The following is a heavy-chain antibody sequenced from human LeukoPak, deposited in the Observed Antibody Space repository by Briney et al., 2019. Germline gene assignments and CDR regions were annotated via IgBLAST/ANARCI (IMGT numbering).Heavy chain of an antibody. V-gene: IGHV3-30*18. J-gene: IGHJ4*01. Sequence: PGRSLRLSCAASGFTFSSYGMHWVRQAPGKGLEGVAVISYDGSNKYYADSVKGRFTISRDNSKNTLYLQMNSLRAEDTAAYYCAKESWLAEHFSYYFDYWGQGTLVTVSS. CDR3: AKESWLAEHFSYYFDY. D-gene: IGHD6-19*01. CDR2: ISYDGSNK. CDR1: GFTFSSYG.